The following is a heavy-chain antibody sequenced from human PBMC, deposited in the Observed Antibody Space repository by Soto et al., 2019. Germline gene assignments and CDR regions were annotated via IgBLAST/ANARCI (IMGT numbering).Heavy chain of an antibody. CDR1: GFPFSSYG. Sequence: QVQLVESGGGVVQPGRSLRLSCAASGFPFSSYGMHGVREAPGKGLEWVAVISYDGSNKYYADSVKGRFTISRDNSASTLYLQMNSLRPEDTALYYCVGGQYYFDYRGQGTLVTVS. D-gene: IGHD3-10*01. V-gene: IGHV3-30*03. CDR3: VGGQYYFDY. J-gene: IGHJ4*02. CDR2: ISYDGSNK.